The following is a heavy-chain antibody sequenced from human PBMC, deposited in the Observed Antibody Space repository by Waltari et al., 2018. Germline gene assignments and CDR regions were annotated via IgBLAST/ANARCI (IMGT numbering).Heavy chain of an antibody. J-gene: IGHJ4*02. CDR2: IGSTGDVI. CDR3: VRRLRWSRAY. D-gene: IGHD4-17*01. CDR1: GLPFGDYE. V-gene: IGHV3-48*03. Sequence: EVRLVESGGGLVQPGGSVRPSWGAVGLPFGDYEMNWVGRAPGKGLEWVSYIGSTGDVIYYADSVKGRFTISRDNAKNSLFLHLSSLTGEDTAVYYCVRRLRWSRAYWGQGTPVTVSS.